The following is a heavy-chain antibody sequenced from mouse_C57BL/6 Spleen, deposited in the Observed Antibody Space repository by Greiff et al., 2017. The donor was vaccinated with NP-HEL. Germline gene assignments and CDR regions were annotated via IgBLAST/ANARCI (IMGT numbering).Heavy chain of an antibody. J-gene: IGHJ3*01. CDR2: IDPENGDT. Sequence: VQLQQSGAELVRPGASVKLSCTASGFNIKDDYMHWVKQRPEQGLEWIGWIDPENGDTEYASKFQGKATITADTSSNTAYLQRSSLTSEDTAVYYCTRYYGSSSAYWGQGTLVTVSA. D-gene: IGHD1-1*01. V-gene: IGHV14-4*01. CDR1: GFNIKDDY. CDR3: TRYYGSSSAY.